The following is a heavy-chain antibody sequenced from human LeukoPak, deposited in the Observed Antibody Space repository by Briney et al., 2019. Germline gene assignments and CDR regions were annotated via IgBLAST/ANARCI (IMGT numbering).Heavy chain of an antibody. J-gene: IGHJ4*02. CDR1: GFTVSSNY. CDR2: INSDGSST. V-gene: IGHV3-74*01. CDR3: ARDKSLGGY. Sequence: GGSLRLSCAASGFTVSSNYMSWVRQAPGKGLVWVSRINSDGSSTSYADSVKGRFTISRDNAKNTLYLQMNSLRAEDTAVYYCARDKSLGGYWGQGTLVTVSS.